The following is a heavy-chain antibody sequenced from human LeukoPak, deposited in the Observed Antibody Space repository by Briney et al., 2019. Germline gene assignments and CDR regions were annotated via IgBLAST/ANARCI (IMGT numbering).Heavy chain of an antibody. J-gene: IGHJ4*02. Sequence: ASVKVSCKASGYXFTGYYIHWVRQAPGQGLEWMGWINPNSGGTNYAQKFQGRVTMTRDTSISTAYMELSRLRSDDTAVYYCARDWSYDSSGYHDYWGQGTLVTVSS. D-gene: IGHD3-22*01. V-gene: IGHV1-2*02. CDR3: ARDWSYDSSGYHDY. CDR2: INPNSGGT. CDR1: GYXFTGYY.